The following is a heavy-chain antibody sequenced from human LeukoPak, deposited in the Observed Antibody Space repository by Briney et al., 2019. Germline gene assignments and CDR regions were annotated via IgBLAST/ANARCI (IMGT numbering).Heavy chain of an antibody. J-gene: IGHJ4*02. Sequence: PGGSLRLSCAASGFSFSYYWMSWVRQAPGKGLERVANTKEDGSGSSYVDSVKGRFTISRDNAKNSLYLQMNSLRAEDTAVYYCAKGGVVGTRYYFDSWGQGTLVTVSS. CDR3: AKGGVVGTRYYFDS. CDR1: GFSFSYYW. D-gene: IGHD2-15*01. CDR2: TKEDGSGS. V-gene: IGHV3-7*01.